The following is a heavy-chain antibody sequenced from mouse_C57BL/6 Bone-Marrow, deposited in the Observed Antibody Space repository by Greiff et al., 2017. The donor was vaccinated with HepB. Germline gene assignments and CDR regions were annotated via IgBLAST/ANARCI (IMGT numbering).Heavy chain of an antibody. CDR2: IRNKANGYTT. Sequence: EVKLEESGGGLVQPGGSLSLSCAASGFTFTDYYMSWVRQPPGKALEWLGFIRNKANGYTTEYSASVKGRFTISRDNSQSILYLQMNALRAEDSATYYCARAHYYGSSFFDYWGQGTTLTVSS. CDR3: ARAHYYGSSFFDY. CDR1: GFTFTDYY. D-gene: IGHD1-1*01. V-gene: IGHV7-3*01. J-gene: IGHJ2*01.